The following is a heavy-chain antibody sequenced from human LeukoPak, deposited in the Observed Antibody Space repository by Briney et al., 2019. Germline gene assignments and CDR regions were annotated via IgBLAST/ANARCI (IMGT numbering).Heavy chain of an antibody. CDR1: GGSISTYY. CDR3: ARVTSGWLYYYYYYGMDV. CDR2: IYSSGST. V-gene: IGHV4-59*12. J-gene: IGHJ6*02. D-gene: IGHD6-19*01. Sequence: SETLSLTCTVSGGSISTYYWSWIRQPPGKGLEWIGYIYSSGSTNYNPSLRSRVTISVDTSKNQFSLKLSSVTAADTAVYYCARVTSGWLYYYYYYGMDVWGQGTTVTVSS.